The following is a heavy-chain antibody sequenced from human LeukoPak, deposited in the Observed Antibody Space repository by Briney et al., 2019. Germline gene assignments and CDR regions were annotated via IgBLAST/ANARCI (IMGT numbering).Heavy chain of an antibody. CDR3: ARDIYYYDSSGYLDAFDI. J-gene: IGHJ3*02. D-gene: IGHD3-22*01. Sequence: SETLSLTCTVSGGSISSSSYYWGWIRQPPGKGLEWIGSIYYSGSTYYNPSLKSRVTISVDTSKNQFSLKLSSVTAADTAVYYCARDIYYYDSSGYLDAFDIWGQGTMVTVSS. CDR2: IYYSGST. V-gene: IGHV4-39*07. CDR1: GGSISSSSYY.